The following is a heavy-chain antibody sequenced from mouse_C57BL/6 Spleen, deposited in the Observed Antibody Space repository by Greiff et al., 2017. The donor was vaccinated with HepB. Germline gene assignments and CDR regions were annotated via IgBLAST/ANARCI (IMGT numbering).Heavy chain of an antibody. CDR1: GFTFSSYG. CDR3: ARRDDGYQAWFAY. V-gene: IGHV5-6*02. D-gene: IGHD2-3*01. J-gene: IGHJ3*01. Sequence: EVKLVESGGDLVKPGGSLKLSCAASGFTFSSYGMSWVRQTPDKRLEWVATISSGGSYTYYPDSVKGRFTISRDNAKNTLYLQMSSLKSEDTAMYYCARRDDGYQAWFAYWGQGTLVTVSA. CDR2: ISSGGSYT.